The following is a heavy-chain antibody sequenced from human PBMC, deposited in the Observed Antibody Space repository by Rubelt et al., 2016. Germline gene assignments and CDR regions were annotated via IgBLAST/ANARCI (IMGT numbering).Heavy chain of an antibody. Sequence: SGRTYYNPSLKSRVTISIDTSTNQFSLKLSSVTAADTAVYYCARGGSSGFAEYFQHWGQGTLVTVSS. V-gene: IGHV4-39*07. CDR2: SGRT. D-gene: IGHD3-22*01. CDR3: ARGGSSGFAEYFQH. J-gene: IGHJ1*01.